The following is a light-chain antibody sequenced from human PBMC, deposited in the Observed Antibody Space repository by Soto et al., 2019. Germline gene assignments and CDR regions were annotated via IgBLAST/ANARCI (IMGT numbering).Light chain of an antibody. Sequence: DIQMAQSPSSLSASVGDRVTITCRASQYIDTYLHWYQQKPGKAPKLLIYAASSLQSGVPSRFSGSGSGTDFTLTISSLQPEDFASYFCQQTHSVPQTFGGATKVEIK. J-gene: IGKJ4*01. V-gene: IGKV1-39*01. CDR3: QQTHSVPQT. CDR1: QYIDTY. CDR2: AAS.